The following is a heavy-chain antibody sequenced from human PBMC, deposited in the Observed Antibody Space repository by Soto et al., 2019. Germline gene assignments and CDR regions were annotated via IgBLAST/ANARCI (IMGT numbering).Heavy chain of an antibody. J-gene: IGHJ4*02. Sequence: SETLFLTCTVSGGSISNYYWSWIRQPPGKGLEWIGYIYYSGSTNYNPSLKSRVTISVDTSKNQFSLKLSSVTAADTAVYYCARALRRGYSYGGSYYFDYWGQGTLVTVSS. CDR2: IYYSGST. CDR1: GGSISNYY. CDR3: ARALRRGYSYGGSYYFDY. V-gene: IGHV4-59*01. D-gene: IGHD5-18*01.